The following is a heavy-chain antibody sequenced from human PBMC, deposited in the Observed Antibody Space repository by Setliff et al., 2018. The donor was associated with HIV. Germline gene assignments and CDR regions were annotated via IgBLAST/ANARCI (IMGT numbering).Heavy chain of an antibody. CDR2: MYYSGNT. Sequence: PSETLSLTCTVSGVSISNYYWSWIRQPPGKGLEWIGYMYYSGNTNYNPSLKSRVTISVDTSKSQFSLKLNSVTAADTAVYYCARTDYGGNSGGNYFDYWGQGSLVTVPQ. J-gene: IGHJ4*02. D-gene: IGHD4-17*01. V-gene: IGHV4-59*01. CDR3: ARTDYGGNSGGNYFDY. CDR1: GVSISNYY.